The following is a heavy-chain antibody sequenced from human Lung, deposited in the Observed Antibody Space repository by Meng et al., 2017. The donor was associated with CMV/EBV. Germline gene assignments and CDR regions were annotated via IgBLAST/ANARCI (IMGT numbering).Heavy chain of an antibody. CDR2: NYYSGST. Sequence: GQRQESGPGLGKPPGTLSLTCAVPGGSISTYYWSWIRQPPGKGLEWIGNNYYSGSTNYNPSLASRVTISVDSSKNQFSLKLSSVTAADTAVYYCARHQNGGTYPLDYWGQGTLVTVSS. CDR3: ARHQNGGTYPLDY. V-gene: IGHV4-59*08. J-gene: IGHJ4*02. CDR1: GGSISTYY. D-gene: IGHD3-16*02.